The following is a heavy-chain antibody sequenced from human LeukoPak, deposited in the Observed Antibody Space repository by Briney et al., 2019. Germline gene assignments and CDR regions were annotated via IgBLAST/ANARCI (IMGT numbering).Heavy chain of an antibody. CDR3: ARGYGDFRVEGRYFHS. CDR2: VHYRGTA. V-gene: IGHV4-59*01. Sequence: PSETLSLTCTVSDGSITNYDWSWVRQPPGKGPEFIGHVHYRGTANYNPSLRSRVTISIDTSKKHFFLKLKSVTAADTAVYYCARGYGDFRVEGRYFHSWGQGTLVTVSS. D-gene: IGHD4-17*01. J-gene: IGHJ4*02. CDR1: DGSITNYD.